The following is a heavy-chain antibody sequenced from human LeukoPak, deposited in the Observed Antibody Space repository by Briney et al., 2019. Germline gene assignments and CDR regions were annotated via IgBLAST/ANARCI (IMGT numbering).Heavy chain of an antibody. CDR1: GGSISSYY. J-gene: IGHJ5*02. CDR3: ARGTMVRGVIIKHLNWFDP. D-gene: IGHD3-10*01. Sequence: SETLSLTCTVSGGSISSYYWSWIRQPPGKGLEWIGYIYYSGSTNYSPSLKSRVTISVDTSKNQFSLKLSSVTAADTAVYYCARGTMVRGVIIKHLNWFDPWGQGTLVTVSS. CDR2: IYYSGST. V-gene: IGHV4-59*01.